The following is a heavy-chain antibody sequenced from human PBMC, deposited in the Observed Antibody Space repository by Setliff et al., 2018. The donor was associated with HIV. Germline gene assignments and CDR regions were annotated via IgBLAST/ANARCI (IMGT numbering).Heavy chain of an antibody. Sequence: GESLRLSCAASGFTFSSYSMNWVRQAPGKGLEWVSSISSSSSYIYYADSMKGRFTISRDDAKNSLYLQMNSLRAEDTAVYYCARAATLGAFDIWGQGTMVTVSS. CDR1: GFTFSSYS. CDR3: ARAATLGAFDI. CDR2: ISSSSSYI. D-gene: IGHD2-15*01. J-gene: IGHJ3*02. V-gene: IGHV3-21*01.